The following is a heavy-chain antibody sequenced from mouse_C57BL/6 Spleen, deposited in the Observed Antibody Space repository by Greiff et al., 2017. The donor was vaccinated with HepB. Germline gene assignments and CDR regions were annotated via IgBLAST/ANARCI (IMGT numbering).Heavy chain of an antibody. D-gene: IGHD2-2*01. V-gene: IGHV1-80*01. CDR3: ARFGYASYWYFDV. CDR1: GYAFSSYW. CDR2: IYPGDGDT. J-gene: IGHJ1*03. Sequence: VQLQQSGAELVKPGASVKISCKASGYAFSSYWMNWVKQRPGKGLEWIGQIYPGDGDTNYNGKFKGKATLTADKSSSTAYMQLSSLTSEDSAVYFCARFGYASYWYFDVWGTGTTVTVSS.